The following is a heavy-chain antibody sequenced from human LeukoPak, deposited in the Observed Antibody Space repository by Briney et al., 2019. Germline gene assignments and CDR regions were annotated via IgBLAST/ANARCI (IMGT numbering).Heavy chain of an antibody. CDR3: ARDTRYFDY. V-gene: IGHV3-7*01. J-gene: IGHJ4*02. CDR1: GFTFSSYG. Sequence: GGSLRLSCAASGFTFSSYGMHWVRQALGKGLEWVGNINLDGSDKYYGDSVKGRFTISRDNAKNSLYLQMNSLRAEDTAVYYCARDTRYFDYWGQGNMVTVSS. CDR2: INLDGSDK.